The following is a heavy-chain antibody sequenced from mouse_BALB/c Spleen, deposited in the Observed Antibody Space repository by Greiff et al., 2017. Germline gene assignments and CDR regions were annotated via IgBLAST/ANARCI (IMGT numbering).Heavy chain of an antibody. D-gene: IGHD1-1*01. CDR1: GYAFSSSW. CDR3: ARSDYYGSSY. V-gene: IGHV1-82*01. CDR2: IYPGDGDT. Sequence: QVQLQQSGPELVKPGASVKISCKASGYAFSSSWMNWVKQRPGQGLEWIGRIYPGDGDTNYNGKFKGKATLTADKSSSTAYMQLSSLTSVDSAVYFCARSDYYGSSYWGQGTTLTVSS. J-gene: IGHJ2*01.